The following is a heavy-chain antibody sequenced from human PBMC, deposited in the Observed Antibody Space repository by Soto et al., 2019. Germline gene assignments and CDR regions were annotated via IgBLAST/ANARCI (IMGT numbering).Heavy chain of an antibody. CDR3: AREVGTTWFDP. CDR2: INTDGSST. J-gene: IGHJ5*02. Sequence: PGGSLRLSCAASGFSFSSYWMHWVRQAPGKGLVWVSRINTDGSSTSYADSVKGRFTFSRDNAKNTLYLQMNSLRAEDTAVYYCAREVGTTWFDPWGQGTLVTVSS. D-gene: IGHD1-1*01. V-gene: IGHV3-74*01. CDR1: GFSFSSYW.